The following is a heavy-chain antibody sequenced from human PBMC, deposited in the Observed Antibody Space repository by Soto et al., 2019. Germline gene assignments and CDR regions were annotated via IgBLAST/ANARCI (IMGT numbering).Heavy chain of an antibody. Sequence: PGGSLRLSCAASGFTFSTYSMNWVRQAPGKGLEWLSYISGSTSTIYYADSVEGRFTISRDNARNSLYLQMNSLRAEDTAVYYCARGHSIDYWGQGTLVTVSS. CDR2: ISGSTSTI. J-gene: IGHJ4*02. V-gene: IGHV3-48*01. D-gene: IGHD5-18*01. CDR1: GFTFSTYS. CDR3: ARGHSIDY.